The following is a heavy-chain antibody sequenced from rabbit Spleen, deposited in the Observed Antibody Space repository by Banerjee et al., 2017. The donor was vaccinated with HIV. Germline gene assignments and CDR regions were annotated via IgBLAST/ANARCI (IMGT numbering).Heavy chain of an antibody. V-gene: IGHV1S45*01. D-gene: IGHD1-1*01. CDR2: IDPFFGTT. CDR3: ARNYVNVFDP. CDR1: GFTLSSFYM. Sequence: QEQLEESAGGLVQPGGSLKLSCKAAGFTLSSFYMNWVRQAPGKGLEWIGYIDPFFGTTYYANWPKGRFTISKTSSTTVTLQMTSLTAADTAPYFCARNYVNVFDPWGPGTLVTVS. J-gene: IGHJ2*01.